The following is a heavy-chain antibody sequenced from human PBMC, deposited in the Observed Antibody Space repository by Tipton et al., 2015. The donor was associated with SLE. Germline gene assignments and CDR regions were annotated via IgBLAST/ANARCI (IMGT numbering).Heavy chain of an antibody. CDR1: GLTFSNYA. D-gene: IGHD1-26*01. V-gene: IGHV3-23*01. CDR2: ISGRGRTT. CDR3: ARDIGYYYYYMDV. J-gene: IGHJ6*03. Sequence: SLRLSCEASGLTFSNYAMSWVRQAPGKGLQWVSAISGRGRTTYFADSVRGRFTISRDNSKNTVYLEMSNLRAEDTAVYYCARDIGYYYYYMDVWGKGTTVTVSS.